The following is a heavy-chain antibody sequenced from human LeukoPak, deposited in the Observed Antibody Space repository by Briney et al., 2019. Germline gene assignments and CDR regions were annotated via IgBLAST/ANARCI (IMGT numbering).Heavy chain of an antibody. CDR1: GFTFSNCA. J-gene: IGHJ4*02. Sequence: GGSLRLSCSASGFTFSNCAMHWVRQAPGKGPEWVGRIKSKTDGGTTDYAAPVKGRFTISRDDSKNTLYQQMNSLKTEDTAVYYCTTDPRFGDYWGQGTLVTVSS. V-gene: IGHV3-15*01. CDR2: IKSKTDGGTT. CDR3: TTDPRFGDY. D-gene: IGHD3-10*01.